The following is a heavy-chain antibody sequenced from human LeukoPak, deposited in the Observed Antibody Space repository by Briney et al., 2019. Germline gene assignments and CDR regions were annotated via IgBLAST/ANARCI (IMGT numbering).Heavy chain of an antibody. Sequence: GGSLRLSCAASGFTFSNAWMNWVRQAPGKGLEWVAVIWPDGSIKYYAESAKGRFTISRDNSKSTLYLQMNSLRAEDTAVYYCARAIDSYGFYDSWGQGTLVAVSS. CDR2: IWPDGSIK. CDR1: GFTFSNAW. V-gene: IGHV3-33*08. J-gene: IGHJ4*02. D-gene: IGHD5-18*01. CDR3: ARAIDSYGFYDS.